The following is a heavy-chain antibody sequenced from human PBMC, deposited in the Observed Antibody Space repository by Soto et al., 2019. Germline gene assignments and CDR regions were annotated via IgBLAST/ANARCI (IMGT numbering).Heavy chain of an antibody. D-gene: IGHD5-18*01. CDR2: IIPIFGTA. J-gene: IGHJ5*02. CDR1: GGTFSSYA. V-gene: IGHV1-69*12. CDR3: ASAVDTAIPGGFDP. Sequence: QVQLVQSGAEVKKPGSSVKVSCKASGGTFSSYAISWVRQAPGQGLEWMGGIIPIFGTANYAQKFQGRVTITADESTSTAYMERSSLRSEDTAVYYCASAVDTAIPGGFDPWGQGTLVTVSS.